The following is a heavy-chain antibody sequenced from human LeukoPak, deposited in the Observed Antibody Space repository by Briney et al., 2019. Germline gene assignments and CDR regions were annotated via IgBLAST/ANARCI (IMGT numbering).Heavy chain of an antibody. CDR2: ISSSSSTI. CDR1: GFTFSSYS. D-gene: IGHD3-22*01. CDR3: ARGPSYYYDSSGYPH. J-gene: IGHJ4*02. Sequence: PGGSLRLSCAASGFTFSSYSMNWVRQAPGKGLEWVSYISSSSSTIYYADSVKGRFTISRDNAKNSLYLQMNSLRAEDTAVYYCARGPSYYYDSSGYPHWGQGGLFTVS. V-gene: IGHV3-48*01.